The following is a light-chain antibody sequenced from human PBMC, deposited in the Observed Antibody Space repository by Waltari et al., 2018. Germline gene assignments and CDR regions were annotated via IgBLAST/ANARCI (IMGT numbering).Light chain of an antibody. CDR2: KAS. V-gene: IGKV1-5*03. CDR3: QQYNSYPWT. CDR1: QRISNW. J-gene: IGKJ1*01. Sequence: DIQMTQSPSTLSASVGDRVTITCRASQRISNWLAWYQPKPGKAPKLLIYKASGLESGVPSRFSGSGSGTEFTLTISSLQPDDFATYYCQQYNSYPWTFGQGTKVEIK.